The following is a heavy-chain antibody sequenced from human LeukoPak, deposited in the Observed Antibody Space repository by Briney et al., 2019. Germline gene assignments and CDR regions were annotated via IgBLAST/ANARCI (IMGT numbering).Heavy chain of an antibody. CDR3: ARVGQWLVENDWFDP. D-gene: IGHD6-19*01. CDR2: INPNSGDT. CDR1: GYTFTGYY. V-gene: IGHV1-2*02. J-gene: IGHJ5*02. Sequence: ASVKVSCKASGYTFTGYYMHWVRQAPGQGLEWMGWINPNSGDTNFAQNFQGRVTMTRDTSISTVYMELSRLRSDDTAVYYCARVGQWLVENDWFDPWGQGTLVTVSS.